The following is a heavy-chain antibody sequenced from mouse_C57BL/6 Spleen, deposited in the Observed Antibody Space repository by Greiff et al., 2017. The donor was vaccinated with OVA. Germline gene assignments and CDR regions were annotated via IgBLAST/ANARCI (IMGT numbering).Heavy chain of an antibody. J-gene: IGHJ4*01. CDR3: ARGDDYDAGYAMDY. CDR1: GYTFTSYG. CDR2: IYPRSGNT. Sequence: QVQLQQSGAELARPGASVKLSCKASGYTFTSYGISWVKQRTGQGLEWIGEIYPRSGNTYYNEKFKGKATLTADKSSSTAYMELRSLTSEDSAVYFCARGDDYDAGYAMDYWGQGTSVTVSS. D-gene: IGHD2-4*01. V-gene: IGHV1-81*01.